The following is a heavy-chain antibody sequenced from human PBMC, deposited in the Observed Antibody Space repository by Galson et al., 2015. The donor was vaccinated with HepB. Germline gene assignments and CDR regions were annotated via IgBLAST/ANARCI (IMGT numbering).Heavy chain of an antibody. CDR1: GDSISSSDW. CDR2: ISHSGST. J-gene: IGHJ4*02. V-gene: IGHV4-4*02. D-gene: IGHD1-26*01. CDR3: AKETVGASFDY. Sequence: ETLSLTCAVSGDSISSSDWWSWVRQPPGEGLEWIGEISHSGSTNYNPSLKSRVTISVDKSKNQFSLKLSSVTAADTAVYYCAKETVGASFDYWGQGTLVTVSS.